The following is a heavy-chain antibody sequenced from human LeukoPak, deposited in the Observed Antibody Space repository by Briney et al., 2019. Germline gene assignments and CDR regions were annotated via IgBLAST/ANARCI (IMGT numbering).Heavy chain of an antibody. V-gene: IGHV3-23*01. CDR1: GLTFGSHA. Sequence: GGSLRLSCEASGLTFGSHAMYWVRQAPGKGLEWVAGIFGSGGSPHYADSVKGRFTISRDNSRNTVYLQINSLRAEDTAVYYCGKTTVGYGSGQKPAWPVDYWGQGTLVTVSS. J-gene: IGHJ4*02. CDR2: IFGSGGSP. CDR3: GKTTVGYGSGQKPAWPVDY. D-gene: IGHD6-19*01.